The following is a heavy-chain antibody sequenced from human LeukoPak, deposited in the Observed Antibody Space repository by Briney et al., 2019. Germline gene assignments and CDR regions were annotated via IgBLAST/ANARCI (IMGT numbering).Heavy chain of an antibody. CDR2: IKPDSGSS. CDR1: GYTFTAYY. J-gene: IGHJ4*02. D-gene: IGHD6-19*01. CDR3: ARAHVPIAVAGLYYFDY. V-gene: IGHV1-2*02. Sequence: ASVKVSCKASGYTFTAYYIHWLRQAPGQGPEWMGWIKPDSGSSHYAQKFQGRVTMTRDTSSNSAYMDLTRLKSDDTAVYYCARAHVPIAVAGLYYFDYRGQGALVTVSS.